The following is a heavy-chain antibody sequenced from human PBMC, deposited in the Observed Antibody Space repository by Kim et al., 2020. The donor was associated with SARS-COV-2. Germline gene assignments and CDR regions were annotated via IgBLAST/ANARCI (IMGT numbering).Heavy chain of an antibody. V-gene: IGHV3-30-3*01. D-gene: IGHD7-27*01. J-gene: IGHJ4*02. Sequence: GRSLRLSCAASGFTFSSYAMHWVRQAPGKGLEWVPVISYDGSNKYYADSVKGRFTISRDNSKNTLYLQMNSLRAEDTAVYYCARDWGSIDYWGQGTLVTVSS. CDR2: ISYDGSNK. CDR1: GFTFSSYA. CDR3: ARDWGSIDY.